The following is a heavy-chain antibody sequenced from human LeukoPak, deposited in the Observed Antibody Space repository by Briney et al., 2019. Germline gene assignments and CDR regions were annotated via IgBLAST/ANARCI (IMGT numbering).Heavy chain of an antibody. J-gene: IGHJ4*02. V-gene: IGHV3-53*04. D-gene: IGHD5-24*01. Sequence: GGSLRLSCAASGFTVSSNYMSWVRQAPGKGLEWVSVIYSGGSTYYADSVKGRFTISRHNSKNTLYLQMNSQRAEDTAVYYCARGTVMAHFDYWGQGTLVTVSS. CDR2: IYSGGST. CDR1: GFTVSSNY. CDR3: ARGTVMAHFDY.